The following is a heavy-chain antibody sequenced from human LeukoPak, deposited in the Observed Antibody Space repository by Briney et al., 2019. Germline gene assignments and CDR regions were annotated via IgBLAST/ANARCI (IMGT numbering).Heavy chain of an antibody. CDR2: IYYSGST. D-gene: IGHD6-13*01. CDR1: GGSISSHY. Sequence: SETLSLTCTVSGGSISSHYWSWIRQPPGKGLEWIGYIYYSGSTNYNPSLKSRVTISVDTSKNQFSLKLSSVTAADTAVYYCARVPSSSSWYNGLYYFDYWGQGTLVTVSS. J-gene: IGHJ4*02. CDR3: ARVPSSSSWYNGLYYFDY. V-gene: IGHV4-59*11.